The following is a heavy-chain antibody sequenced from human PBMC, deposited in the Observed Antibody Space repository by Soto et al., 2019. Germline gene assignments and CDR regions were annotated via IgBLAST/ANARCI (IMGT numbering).Heavy chain of an antibody. J-gene: IGHJ5*02. D-gene: IGHD3-10*01. Sequence: ASVKVSCKASGYTFTSYAMHWVRQAPGQRLEWMGWINAGNGNTKYSQKFQGRVTITRDTSASTAYMELSSLRSEDTAVYYCARNGFRFGGAGYNWFDPWGQGTLVTVSS. CDR3: ARNGFRFGGAGYNWFDP. CDR1: GYTFTSYA. CDR2: INAGNGNT. V-gene: IGHV1-3*01.